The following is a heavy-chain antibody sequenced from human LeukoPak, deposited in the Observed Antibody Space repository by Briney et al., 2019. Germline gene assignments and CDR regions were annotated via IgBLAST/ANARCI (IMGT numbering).Heavy chain of an antibody. J-gene: IGHJ5*02. CDR1: VYPFMHYG. CDR2: ISGYDGNR. Sequence: APVTVSDTPSVYPFMHYGMILVRQAPGQGLEWMGWISGYDGNRKYAHKLQGRVTMTTDTSTSTAYMELRSLRSDDTAIYYFARRRYYSDLNWLDPCGEGTLVTVSS. V-gene: IGHV1-18*01. CDR3: ARRRYYSDLNWLDP. D-gene: IGHD2-21*01.